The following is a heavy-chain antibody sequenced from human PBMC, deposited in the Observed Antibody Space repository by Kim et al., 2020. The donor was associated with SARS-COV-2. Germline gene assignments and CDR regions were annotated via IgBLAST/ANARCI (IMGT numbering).Heavy chain of an antibody. V-gene: IGHV4-39*01. D-gene: IGHD1-7*01. J-gene: IGHJ5*02. CDR2: IYYSGST. Sequence: SETLSLTCTVSGGSISSSSYYWGWIRQHPGKGLEWIGSIYYSGSTYYNPSLKSRVTRTVDTAKNKFSLKLSSVTAADTTAVYYARHFRGSLALRPNWFDP. CDR1: GGSISSSSYY. CDR3: ARHFRGSLALRPNWFDP.